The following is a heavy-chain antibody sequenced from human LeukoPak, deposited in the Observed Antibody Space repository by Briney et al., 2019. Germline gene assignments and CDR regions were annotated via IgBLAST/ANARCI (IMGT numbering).Heavy chain of an antibody. D-gene: IGHD6-13*01. Sequence: SETLSLTCTASGSSISSGYYWGWIRQPPGKGLEWIGSIYYSGSTYYNPSLKSRVTISVDTSKNQFSLKLSSVTAADTAVYYCARHIIAAAGEHWFDPWGQGTLVTVSS. J-gene: IGHJ5*02. CDR3: ARHIIAAAGEHWFDP. CDR1: GSSISSGYY. V-gene: IGHV4-38-2*02. CDR2: IYYSGST.